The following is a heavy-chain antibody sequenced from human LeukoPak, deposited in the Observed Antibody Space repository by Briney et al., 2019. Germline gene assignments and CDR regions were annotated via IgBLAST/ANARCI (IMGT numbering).Heavy chain of an antibody. J-gene: IGHJ4*02. V-gene: IGHV3-33*01. CDR2: IWYDGSNK. Sequence: GGSLRLSCAASGFTFSSYGMHWVRQAPGRGLEWVAVIWYDGSNKYYADSVKGRFTISRDNSKNTLYLQTNSLRAEDTAVYYCARDLGYDFWSGYPRDYFDYWGQGTLVTVSS. CDR1: GFTFSSYG. CDR3: ARDLGYDFWSGYPRDYFDY. D-gene: IGHD3-3*01.